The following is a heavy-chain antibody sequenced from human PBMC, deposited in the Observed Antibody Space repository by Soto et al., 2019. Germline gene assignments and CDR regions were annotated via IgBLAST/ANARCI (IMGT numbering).Heavy chain of an antibody. CDR3: ARQGQLVSVMDV. CDR1: GGSISSSSYY. D-gene: IGHD6-13*01. V-gene: IGHV4-39*01. J-gene: IGHJ6*02. Sequence: QLQLQESGPGLVKPSETLSLTCTVSGGSISSSSYYWGWIRQPPGKGLEWIGSIYYSGSTYYNPSLKSRXXIXVXXSKNQFSLKLSSVTAADTAVYYCARQGQLVSVMDVWGQGTTVTVSS. CDR2: IYYSGST.